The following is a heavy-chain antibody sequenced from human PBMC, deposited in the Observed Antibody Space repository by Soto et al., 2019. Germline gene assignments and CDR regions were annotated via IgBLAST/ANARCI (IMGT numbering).Heavy chain of an antibody. CDR3: ARETYGDYSGY. V-gene: IGHV1-69*08. D-gene: IGHD4-17*01. J-gene: IGHJ4*02. CDR2: ITPILGIA. Sequence: QVQLVQSGAEVKKPGSSVKVSCKASGGTFSSYSINWVRQAPGQGLEWMGRITPILGIANSAQKFQGRVTITADKSTSTAYMELSSLRYEDTAVYYCARETYGDYSGYWGQGTLVTVSS. CDR1: GGTFSSYS.